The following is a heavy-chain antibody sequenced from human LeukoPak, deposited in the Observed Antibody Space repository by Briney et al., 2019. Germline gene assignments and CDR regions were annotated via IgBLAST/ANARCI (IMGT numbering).Heavy chain of an antibody. CDR3: ASDGWVTTYYFDY. CDR1: GGTFSSYA. Sequence: GASVKVSCKASGGTFSSYAISWVRQAPGQGLEWMGRIIPILGIANYAQKLQGRVTITRDTSASTAYMELSSLRSEDTAVYYCASDGWVTTYYFDYWGQGTLVTVSS. J-gene: IGHJ4*02. V-gene: IGHV1-69*04. D-gene: IGHD5-18*01. CDR2: IIPILGIA.